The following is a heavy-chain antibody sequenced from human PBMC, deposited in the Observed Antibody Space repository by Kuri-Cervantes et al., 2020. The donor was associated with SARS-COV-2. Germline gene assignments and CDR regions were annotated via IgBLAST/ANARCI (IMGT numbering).Heavy chain of an antibody. CDR2: MSGSSGYI. Sequence: LSLTCAASGFNLSSYTITWVRQAPGKGLEWVSSMSGSSGYISYADSLRGRFTISRDNAKNSLYLQMNSLRAEDTAVYYCARSVPPYRYYHFDYWGQGTLVTVSS. J-gene: IGHJ4*02. CDR1: GFNLSSYT. CDR3: ARSVPPYRYYHFDY. D-gene: IGHD5-18*01. V-gene: IGHV3-21*01.